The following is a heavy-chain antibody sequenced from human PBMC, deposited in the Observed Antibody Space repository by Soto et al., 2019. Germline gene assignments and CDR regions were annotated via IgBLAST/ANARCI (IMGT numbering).Heavy chain of an antibody. D-gene: IGHD3-22*01. Sequence: PGGSLRLSCAASGFTFSSYWMHWVRQVPGKGLVWVSRINSEGTGTIYADSVKGRFTISRDNAKNTLYLQMNSLRAEDTAVHYCVRDYDSSGYKSDYWGQGTPVTVSS. J-gene: IGHJ4*02. V-gene: IGHV3-74*01. CDR3: VRDYDSSGYKSDY. CDR2: INSEGTGT. CDR1: GFTFSSYW.